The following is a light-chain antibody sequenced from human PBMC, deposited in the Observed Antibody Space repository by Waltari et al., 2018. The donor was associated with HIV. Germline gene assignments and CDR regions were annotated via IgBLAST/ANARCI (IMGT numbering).Light chain of an antibody. CDR3: CSYAGSNIHWV. CDR2: GVK. J-gene: IGLJ3*02. V-gene: IGLV2-11*01. Sequence: QSALTPPRSVSGSPGKSVTISCTGTSRYVNNYNYVSWYQHHPGKDPKLVIFGVKQRPSGVPDRLSGSNSGNTASLTISGLQAEDEGHYYCCSYAGSNIHWVFVGGTKLTVL. CDR1: SRYVNNYNY.